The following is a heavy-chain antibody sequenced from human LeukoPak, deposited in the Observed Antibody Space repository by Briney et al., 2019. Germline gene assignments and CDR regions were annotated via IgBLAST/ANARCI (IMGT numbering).Heavy chain of an antibody. Sequence: GGSLRLSCAASGFTVNNNYMSWVRQAPGKGLEWVSIIYSRGSTYYADSVKGRFTISRDSSNNTLYLQMNSLRAEDAAIYYCTRDPPYCSGGTCYSNYFDYWGRGTLVTVSS. J-gene: IGHJ4*02. V-gene: IGHV3-53*01. CDR3: TRDPPYCSGGTCYSNYFDY. D-gene: IGHD2-15*01. CDR1: GFTVNNNY. CDR2: IYSRGST.